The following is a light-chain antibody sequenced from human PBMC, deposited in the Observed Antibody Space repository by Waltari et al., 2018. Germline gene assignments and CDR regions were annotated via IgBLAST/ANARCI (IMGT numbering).Light chain of an antibody. V-gene: IGKV4-1*01. CDR1: QSLLSSFNSKTY. CDR3: HHYYIPPLT. CDR2: WAS. Sequence: DIVLTQSPDSLAVSLGERATINCKSSQSLLSSFNSKTYKDWYQRKPGPPPKLLINWASARGSGVPERFSGSGSETDFTLTISSLQAEDVAVYYCHHYYIPPLTFGQGTRLEIK. J-gene: IGKJ5*01.